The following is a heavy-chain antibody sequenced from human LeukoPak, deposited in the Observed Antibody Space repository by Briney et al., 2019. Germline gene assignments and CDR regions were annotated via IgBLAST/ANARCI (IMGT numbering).Heavy chain of an antibody. CDR1: GFTFSRYE. J-gene: IGHJ5*02. D-gene: IGHD5-24*01. Sequence: GGSLRLSRAASGFTFSRYEMNCVRQAPGKGLEWISYISGSGDTIYYADSVKGRFTISRDNAKNSLYLQMNSLRAEDTAVYHCARAPLVLQYRWWFDPWGQGTLVIVSS. V-gene: IGHV3-48*03. CDR3: ARAPLVLQYRWWFDP. CDR2: ISGSGDTI.